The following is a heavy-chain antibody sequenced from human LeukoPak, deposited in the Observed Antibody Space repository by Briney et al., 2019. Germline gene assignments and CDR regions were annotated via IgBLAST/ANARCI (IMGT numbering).Heavy chain of an antibody. J-gene: IGHJ4*02. V-gene: IGHV1-69*13. Sequence: SVKVSCKASGGTFSSYAISWVRQAPGQGLEWMGGIIPIFGTANYAQKFQGRVTITADESTSTAYMELSSLRSENTAVYYCARANRTYYYDSSGYYSPDYWGQGALVTVSS. D-gene: IGHD3-22*01. CDR2: IIPIFGTA. CDR3: ARANRTYYYDSSGYYSPDY. CDR1: GGTFSSYA.